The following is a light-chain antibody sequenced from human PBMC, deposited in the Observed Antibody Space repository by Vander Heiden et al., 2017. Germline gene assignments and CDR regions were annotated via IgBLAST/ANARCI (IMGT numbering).Light chain of an antibody. CDR3: RSTDTTGTNVV. J-gene: IGLJ2*01. V-gene: IGLV3-25*03. CDR2: KDS. CDR1: ALPDQY. Sequence: SPELTQPPSVPVSPGQTATITCCGDALPDQYSYWYQQKPGQAPLLMIYKDSERPSGIPERFSGSSSGTIITLTISGVQADDEADYYCRSTDTTGTNVVFGGGTRLTVL.